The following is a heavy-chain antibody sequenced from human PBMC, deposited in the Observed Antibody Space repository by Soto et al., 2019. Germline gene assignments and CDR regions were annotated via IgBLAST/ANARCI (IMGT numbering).Heavy chain of an antibody. CDR3: ARVTTVTHYYYYYMDV. V-gene: IGHV1-3*01. CDR2: INAGNGNT. Sequence: ASVKVSCKASGYTFTSYAMHWVRQAPGQRLEWMGWINAGNGNTKYSQKFQGSVTITRDTSASTAYMELSSLRSEDTAVYYCARVTTVTHYYYYYMDVWGKGTTVTVSS. CDR1: GYTFTSYA. D-gene: IGHD4-17*01. J-gene: IGHJ6*03.